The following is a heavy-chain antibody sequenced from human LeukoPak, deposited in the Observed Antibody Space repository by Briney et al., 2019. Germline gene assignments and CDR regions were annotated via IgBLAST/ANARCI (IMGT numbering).Heavy chain of an antibody. Sequence: GGSLRLSCAASGFTFRSYNMNWVRQAPGKRPEWVSSISSSSSYIYYADSVKGRFTISRDNAKNSLYLQMNSLRAEDTALYYCARGASRADYWGHGTLVTVYS. V-gene: IGHV3-21*01. CDR3: ARGASRADY. CDR2: ISSSSSYI. J-gene: IGHJ4*01. CDR1: GFTFRSYN.